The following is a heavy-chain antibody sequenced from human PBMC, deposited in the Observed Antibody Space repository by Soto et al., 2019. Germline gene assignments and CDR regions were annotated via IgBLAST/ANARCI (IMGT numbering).Heavy chain of an antibody. D-gene: IGHD2-2*01. CDR1: GGTFSSYA. J-gene: IGHJ6*02. V-gene: IGHV1-69*01. CDR3: ARSDIVVVPAAMGGYYYYGMDV. Sequence: QVQLVQSGAEVKKPGSSVKVSCKASGGTFSSYAISWVRQAPGQGLEWMGGIIPIFGTANYAQKFQGRVTITADESTSTAYIELSSLRSEDTAVYYCARSDIVVVPAAMGGYYYYGMDVWGQGTTVTVSS. CDR2: IIPIFGTA.